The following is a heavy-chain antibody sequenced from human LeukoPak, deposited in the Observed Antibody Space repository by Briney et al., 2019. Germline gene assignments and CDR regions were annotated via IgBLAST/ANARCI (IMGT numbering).Heavy chain of an antibody. V-gene: IGHV1-69*06. CDR1: GGTSSSYA. D-gene: IGHD3-10*01. CDR3: ARGFVLSKFPNYYYYYGMDV. J-gene: IGHJ6*04. Sequence: SVKVSCKASGGTSSSYAISWVRQAPGQGLEWMGGIIPIFGTANYAQKFQGRVTITADKSTSTAYMELSSLRSEDTAVYYCARGFVLSKFPNYYYYYGMDVWGKGTTVTVSS. CDR2: IIPIFGTA.